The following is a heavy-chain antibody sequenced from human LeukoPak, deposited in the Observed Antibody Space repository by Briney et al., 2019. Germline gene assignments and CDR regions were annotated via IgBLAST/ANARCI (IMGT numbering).Heavy chain of an antibody. CDR3: AKEAWGSYRFPSGYFDY. V-gene: IGHV3-23*01. CDR2: ISGSGGST. J-gene: IGHJ4*02. CDR1: GFTFSSYW. Sequence: GGSLRLSCAASGFTFSSYWMSWVRQAPGKGLEWDSAISGSGGSTYYADSVKGRFTISRDNSKNTLYLQMNSLRAEDTAVYYCAKEAWGSYRFPSGYFDYWGQGTLVTVSS. D-gene: IGHD3-16*02.